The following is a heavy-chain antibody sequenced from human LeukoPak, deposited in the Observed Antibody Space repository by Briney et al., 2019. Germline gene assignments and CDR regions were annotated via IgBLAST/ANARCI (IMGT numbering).Heavy chain of an antibody. J-gene: IGHJ4*02. Sequence: GGSLRLSCAASGFTFSTYAMSWVRQAPGKGLEWVANIKQEDGSEKYYVDSVKGRFTISRDNAKNSLYLQMNSLRAEDTAVYYCARVSGRYGGAFDNWGQGTLVTVSS. CDR2: IKQEDGSEK. CDR1: GFTFSTYA. D-gene: IGHD1-26*01. CDR3: ARVSGRYGGAFDN. V-gene: IGHV3-7*05.